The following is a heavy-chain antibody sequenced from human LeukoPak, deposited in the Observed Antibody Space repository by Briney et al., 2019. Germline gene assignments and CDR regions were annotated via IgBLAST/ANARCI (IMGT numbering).Heavy chain of an antibody. J-gene: IGHJ4*02. CDR1: GYTFTSYG. CDR3: ARKRFLEWLSTYYFDY. CDR2: ISAYNGNT. V-gene: IGHV1-18*01. Sequence: ASVKVSCKASGYTFTSYGISWVRQAPGQGLEWMGWISAYNGNTNYAQKLQGRVTMTTGTSTSTAYMELRSLRSDDTAVYYCARKRFLEWLSTYYFDYWGQGTLVTVSS. D-gene: IGHD3-3*01.